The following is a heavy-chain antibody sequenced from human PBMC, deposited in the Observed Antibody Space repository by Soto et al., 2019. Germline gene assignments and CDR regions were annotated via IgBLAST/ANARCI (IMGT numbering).Heavy chain of an antibody. Sequence: GGSLRLSCEASGFIFSHYWMHWVRQTPGTGLVLVSHISNDGSITHYADSVKGRFTISRDNAKNILYLQMNSLRAEDTAVYYCAKDLTWNQADYWGQGALVTVSS. D-gene: IGHD1-1*01. CDR3: AKDLTWNQADY. V-gene: IGHV3-74*01. CDR2: ISNDGSIT. CDR1: GFIFSHYW. J-gene: IGHJ4*02.